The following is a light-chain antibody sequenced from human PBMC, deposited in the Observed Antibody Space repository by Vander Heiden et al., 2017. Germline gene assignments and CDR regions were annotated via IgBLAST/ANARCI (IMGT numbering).Light chain of an antibody. J-gene: IGKJ4*01. Sequence: DINMTQSPSSLSASVGDRVTITCQASQDISNYLNWYQQKPGKAPKLLIYDASNLETGVPSRFSGSGSGTDFTFTISSLQPEDIATYYCQQYDNLLLTFGGGTKVEIK. CDR3: QQYDNLLLT. V-gene: IGKV1-33*01. CDR2: DAS. CDR1: QDISNY.